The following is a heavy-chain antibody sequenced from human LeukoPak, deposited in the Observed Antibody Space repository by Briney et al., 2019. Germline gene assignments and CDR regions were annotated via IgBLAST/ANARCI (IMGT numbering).Heavy chain of an antibody. D-gene: IGHD5-12*01. CDR1: GFTVSSNY. CDR2: LYGDGDT. J-gene: IGHJ4*02. Sequence: GGSLRLSCAASGFTVSSNYMNWVRQAPGKGLEWVSVLYGDGDTYYADSVKGRFTISRDNFKNTVYLQMNSLRAEDTAVYYCARDLGYSGYDCGYWGQGTLVTVSS. V-gene: IGHV3-66*01. CDR3: ARDLGYSGYDCGY.